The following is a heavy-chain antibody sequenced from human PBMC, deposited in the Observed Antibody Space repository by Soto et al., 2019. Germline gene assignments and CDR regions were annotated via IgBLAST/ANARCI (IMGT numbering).Heavy chain of an antibody. CDR2: ICYDGSSK. CDR3: ARDRIAAAGTQLRY. CDR1: GFTFEDYA. J-gene: IGHJ4*02. D-gene: IGHD6-13*01. V-gene: IGHV3-30*03. Sequence: GGSLRLSCAASGFTFEDYARHWVRQAPGKGLEWVAVICYDGSSKYYADSVKGRFTISRDNSKNTLYLQMNSLRAEDTAVYYCARDRIAAAGTQLRYWGQGTLVTVSS.